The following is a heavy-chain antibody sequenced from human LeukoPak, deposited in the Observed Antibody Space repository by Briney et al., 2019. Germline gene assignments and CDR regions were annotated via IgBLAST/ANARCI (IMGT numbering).Heavy chain of an antibody. V-gene: IGHV1-69*06. CDR1: GYTFTSYT. Sequence: ASVKVSCKASGYTFTSYTMHWVRQAPGQGLEWMGGIIPMFDTADFAQKFQGRVTITADTSTSTAYMQLSSLRSEDTAVYYCARARSGPYGSGSLDAFDIWGQGTMVTVSS. D-gene: IGHD3-10*01. CDR3: ARARSGPYGSGSLDAFDI. J-gene: IGHJ3*02. CDR2: IIPMFDTA.